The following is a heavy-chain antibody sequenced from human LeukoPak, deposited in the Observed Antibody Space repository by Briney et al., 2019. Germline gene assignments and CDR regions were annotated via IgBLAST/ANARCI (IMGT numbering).Heavy chain of an antibody. CDR2: IHIYRGNT. Sequence: SVKVSCKASGYSSTNYGISWVRQAPGQGLEWMGWIHIYRGNTNYAQKFQGRVTMTTDTSASTVYMEVRGLRSDDTAMYYCARDVGITVADSFDPWGQGTLVTVSS. CDR1: GYSSTNYG. J-gene: IGHJ5*02. D-gene: IGHD6-13*01. V-gene: IGHV1-18*01. CDR3: ARDVGITVADSFDP.